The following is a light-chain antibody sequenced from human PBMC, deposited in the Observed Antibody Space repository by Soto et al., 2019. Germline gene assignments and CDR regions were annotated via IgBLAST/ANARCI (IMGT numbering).Light chain of an antibody. CDR3: LQHHTYPFT. Sequence: DIQMTQSPSSLSASVGDRVTLTCRASQVIGNNLGWYQQKPGKAPKRLIYAAYTLEGGVPSRFSGSGSSTPFTLTIRSLQPEDFATYYCLQHHTYPFTFGQGTKLEI. V-gene: IGKV1-17*01. CDR1: QVIGNN. CDR2: AAY. J-gene: IGKJ2*01.